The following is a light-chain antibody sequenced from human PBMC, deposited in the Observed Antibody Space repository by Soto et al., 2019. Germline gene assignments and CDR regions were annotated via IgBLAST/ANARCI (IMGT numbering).Light chain of an antibody. CDR2: DVT. J-gene: IGLJ1*01. CDR3: SSYRRGSTYV. CDR1: SRDVGGYNY. Sequence: QSVLPQPASVSGSPGQSITVSCTGTSRDVGGYNYVSWYQQHPGKAPRLMIYDVTNRPSGVSNRFSGSKSGNTASLTISGLQAEDEADYYCSSYRRGSTYVFGTGTKVTVL. V-gene: IGLV2-14*01.